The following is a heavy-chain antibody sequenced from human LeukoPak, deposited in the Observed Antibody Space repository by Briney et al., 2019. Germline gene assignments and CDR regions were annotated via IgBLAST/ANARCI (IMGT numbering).Heavy chain of an antibody. J-gene: IGHJ6*03. Sequence: SETLSLTFAVYGGSFSGYSWSWIRQPPGKGLEWIGEINHSGSTNYNPSLKSRVTISVDTSKNQFSLKLSSVTAADTAVYYCARGVSYYYYMDVWGKGTTVTVSS. CDR1: GGSFSGYS. CDR3: ARGVSYYYYMDV. CDR2: INHSGST. V-gene: IGHV4-34*01.